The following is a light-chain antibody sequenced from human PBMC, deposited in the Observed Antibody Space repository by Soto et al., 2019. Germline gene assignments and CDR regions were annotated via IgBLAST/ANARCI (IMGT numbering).Light chain of an antibody. CDR2: WAS. CDR3: QKYYSNTRT. J-gene: IGKJ2*01. Sequence: DIVMTQSPDSLAVSLGERATINCKSSQSVIHSSNNKSYLAWYQQKPGQPPELLLYWASARESGVPDRFSGSGSGTDFTLTISSLQAEDGAVYYCQKYYSNTRTFGQGTQVEI. CDR1: QSVIHSSNNKSY. V-gene: IGKV4-1*01.